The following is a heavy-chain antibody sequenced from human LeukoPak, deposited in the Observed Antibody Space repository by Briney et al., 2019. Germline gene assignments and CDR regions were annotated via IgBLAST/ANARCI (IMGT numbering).Heavy chain of an antibody. J-gene: IGHJ4*02. D-gene: IGHD3-10*01. V-gene: IGHV4-39*07. CDR3: ARDLLSSTLVRGVIHY. CDR1: GGSISGYY. Sequence: SETLSLTCTVSGGSISGYYWTWIRQPPGKGLEWIGSIYYSGSTYYNPSLKSRVTISVDTSKNQFSLKLSSVTAADTAVYYCARDLLSSTLVRGVIHYWGQGTLVTVSS. CDR2: IYYSGST.